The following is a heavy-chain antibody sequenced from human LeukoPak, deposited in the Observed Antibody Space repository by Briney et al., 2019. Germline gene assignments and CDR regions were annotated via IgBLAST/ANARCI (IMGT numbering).Heavy chain of an antibody. Sequence: GGSLRLSCAASGFTFSSYAMSWVRQAPGKGLERVSAISGSGGSTYYADSVKGRFTISRDNSKNTLYLQMNSLRAEDTAVYYCAKDRSSGWYYAYWGQGTLVTVSS. CDR3: AKDRSSGWYYAY. CDR2: ISGSGGST. J-gene: IGHJ4*02. CDR1: GFTFSSYA. V-gene: IGHV3-23*01. D-gene: IGHD6-19*01.